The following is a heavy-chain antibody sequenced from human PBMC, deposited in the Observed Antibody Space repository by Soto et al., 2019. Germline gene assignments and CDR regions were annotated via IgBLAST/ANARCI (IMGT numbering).Heavy chain of an antibody. CDR3: ARDRYYYDSSGYPNWFDP. J-gene: IGHJ5*02. Sequence: QVQLVESGGGVVQPGRSLRLSCAASGFTFSSYAMHWVRQAPGKGLEWVAVISYDGSNKYYADSVKGRFTIPRDNSKNTLYLQMNSLRAEDTAVYYCARDRYYYDSSGYPNWFDPWGQGTLVTVSS. V-gene: IGHV3-30-3*01. CDR1: GFTFSSYA. CDR2: ISYDGSNK. D-gene: IGHD3-22*01.